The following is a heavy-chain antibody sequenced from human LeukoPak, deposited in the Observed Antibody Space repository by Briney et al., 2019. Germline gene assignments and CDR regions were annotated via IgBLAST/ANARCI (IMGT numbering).Heavy chain of an antibody. CDR1: GGTFSSYA. J-gene: IGHJ6*02. CDR3: ARARNGLRGRNYGDRNYGMDV. CDR2: IIPIFGIA. V-gene: IGHV1-69*04. D-gene: IGHD4-17*01. Sequence: WASVKVSCKASGGTFSSYAISWVRQAPGQGLEWMGRIIPIFGIANYAQKFQGRFTITADKSTSTAYMELSSLRSEDTAVYYCARARNGLRGRNYGDRNYGMDVWGQGTTVTVSS.